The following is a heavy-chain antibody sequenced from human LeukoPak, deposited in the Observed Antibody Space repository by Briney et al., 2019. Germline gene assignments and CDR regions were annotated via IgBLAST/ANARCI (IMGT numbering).Heavy chain of an antibody. CDR3: ALGRTYYYGSGSYYDY. D-gene: IGHD3-10*01. V-gene: IGHV4-34*01. J-gene: IGHJ4*02. Sequence: KVSETLSLTCAVYGGSFSGYYWSWIRQPPGKGLEWIGEINHSGSTNYNPSLKSRVTISVDTSKNQFSLKLSSVTAADTAVYYCALGRTYYYGSGSYYDYWGQGTLVTVSS. CDR2: INHSGST. CDR1: GGSFSGYY.